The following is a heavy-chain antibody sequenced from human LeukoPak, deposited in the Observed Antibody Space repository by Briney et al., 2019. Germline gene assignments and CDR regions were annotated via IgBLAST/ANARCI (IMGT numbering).Heavy chain of an antibody. CDR1: GGSFSGYY. V-gene: IGHV4-34*01. Sequence: SETLSLTCAVYGGSFSGYYWSWIRQPPGKGLEWIGEINHSGSTNYNPSLKSRVTISVDTSKNQFSLKLSSVTAADTAVYYCARVGSGSRFDAFDIWGQGTMVTVSS. CDR2: INHSGST. J-gene: IGHJ3*02. CDR3: ARVGSGSRFDAFDI. D-gene: IGHD1-26*01.